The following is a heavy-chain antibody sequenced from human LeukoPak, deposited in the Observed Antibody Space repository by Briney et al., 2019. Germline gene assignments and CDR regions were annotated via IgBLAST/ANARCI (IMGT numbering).Heavy chain of an antibody. CDR2: INHSGST. V-gene: IGHV4-34*01. J-gene: IGHJ1*01. CDR3: ARFGSSSWYTGYFQH. Sequence: SETLSLTCAVYGGSFSGYYWSWIRQPPGKGLEWIGEINHSGSTNYNPSLKSRVTISVDTFKNQFSLKLSSVTAADTAVYYCARFGSSSWYTGYFQHWGQGTLVTVSS. D-gene: IGHD6-13*01. CDR1: GGSFSGYY.